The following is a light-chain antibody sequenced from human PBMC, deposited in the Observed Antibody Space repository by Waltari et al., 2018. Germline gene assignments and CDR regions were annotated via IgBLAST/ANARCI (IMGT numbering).Light chain of an antibody. J-gene: IGKJ1*01. Sequence: DIQMTQSPSTLSASVGDRVTITCRASQSISDWLAWYQQKPGKAPKRLIYKASTLETGVPSRFSGSGSGTEFTLTITSLQPDDFATYSCQHYNSYSSWTFGQGTKVEIK. CDR3: QHYNSYSSWT. CDR1: QSISDW. V-gene: IGKV1-5*03. CDR2: KAS.